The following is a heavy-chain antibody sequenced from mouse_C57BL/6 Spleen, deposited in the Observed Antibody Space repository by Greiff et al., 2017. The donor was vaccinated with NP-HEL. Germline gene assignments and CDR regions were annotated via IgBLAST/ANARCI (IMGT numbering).Heavy chain of an antibody. CDR3: ARDSSGYEDY. Sequence: QVQLQQPGAELVMPGASVKLSCKASGYTFTSYWMHWVKQRPGQGLEWIGEIDPSDSYTNYNQKFKGKSTLTVDKSSSTAYMQLSSLTSEDSAVYDCARDSSGYEDYWGQGTTLTVSS. J-gene: IGHJ2*01. CDR1: GYTFTSYW. CDR2: IDPSDSYT. D-gene: IGHD3-2*02. V-gene: IGHV1-69*01.